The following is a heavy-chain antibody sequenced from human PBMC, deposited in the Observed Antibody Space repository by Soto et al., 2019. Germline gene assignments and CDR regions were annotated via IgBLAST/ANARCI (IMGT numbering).Heavy chain of an antibody. D-gene: IGHD3-3*01. Sequence: GGSLRLSCAASGFTFSNAWMSWVRQAPGKGLEWVGRIKSKTDGGTTDYAAPVKGRFTISRDDSKNTLYLQMNSLKTEDTAVYYCTTLGGFLEWLPYAHHYCYYYMDVWGKGTTVTVSS. CDR1: GFTFSNAW. J-gene: IGHJ6*03. CDR2: IKSKTDGGTT. CDR3: TTLGGFLEWLPYAHHYCYYYMDV. V-gene: IGHV3-15*01.